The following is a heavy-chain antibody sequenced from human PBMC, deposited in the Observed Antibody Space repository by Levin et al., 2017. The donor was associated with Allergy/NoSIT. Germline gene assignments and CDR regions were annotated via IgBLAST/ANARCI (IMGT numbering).Heavy chain of an antibody. CDR3: ARDQGGYSYGYGYFDY. V-gene: IGHV3-30*04. D-gene: IGHD5-18*01. CDR2: ISYDGSNK. Sequence: GGSLRLSCAASGFTFSSYAMHWVRQAPGKGLEWVAVISYDGSNKYYADSVKGRFTISRDNSKNTLYLQMNSLRAEDTAVYYCARDQGGYSYGYGYFDYWGQGTLVTVSS. CDR1: GFTFSSYA. J-gene: IGHJ4*02.